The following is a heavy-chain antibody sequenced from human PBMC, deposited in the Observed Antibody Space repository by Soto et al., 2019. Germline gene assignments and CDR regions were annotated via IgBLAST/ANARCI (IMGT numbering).Heavy chain of an antibody. Sequence: AGGSLRLSCRASGFTFGNYAMAWVRQAPGKGLEWVSGISASGGRTYYADSAKGRFTISRDNSNNTLYLQMSSLRAEDTAVYYCAKELEVLSARFESWGQGALVTVSS. CDR1: GFTFGNYA. CDR3: AKELEVLSARFES. D-gene: IGHD2-15*01. J-gene: IGHJ4*02. V-gene: IGHV3-23*01. CDR2: ISASGGRT.